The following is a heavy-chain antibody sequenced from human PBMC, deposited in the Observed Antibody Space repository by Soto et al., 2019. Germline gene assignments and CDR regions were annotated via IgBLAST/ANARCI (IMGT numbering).Heavy chain of an antibody. J-gene: IGHJ6*02. CDR2: INPNGGNT. CDR3: ARDRSDNESGTFLLVSDDRRDGMDF. D-gene: IGHD3-10*01. CDR1: GYTFSRSD. V-gene: IGHV1-46*01. Sequence: AAVKPRCKARGYTFSRSDLYCVLQSPGQEHEWMGVINPNGGNTKYAQKFQGRISMTRGTSKTTFYLELSSLRSEDTAVHYCARDRSDNESGTFLLVSDDRRDGMDFSGQG.